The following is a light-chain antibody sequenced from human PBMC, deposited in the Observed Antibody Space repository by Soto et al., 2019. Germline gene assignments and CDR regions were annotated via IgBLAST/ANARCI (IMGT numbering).Light chain of an antibody. CDR1: QSVGNN. J-gene: IGKJ4*01. Sequence: EIVLTQSPATLSVSPGERANLSCRASQSVGNNFAWYQQKPGQAPRLLIFATSTRATGVPARFSGSGSGTEFTLTISSLQSEDFAVYYCQQYGDWPLTFGGGANVEIE. CDR2: ATS. CDR3: QQYGDWPLT. V-gene: IGKV3-15*01.